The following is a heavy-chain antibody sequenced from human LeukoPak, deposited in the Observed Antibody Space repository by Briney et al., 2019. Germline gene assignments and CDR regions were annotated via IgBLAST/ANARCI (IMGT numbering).Heavy chain of an antibody. Sequence: GGSLRLSCAVSGFSFSSYGMHWVRQAPGKGLEWVAFIRFDGSKKFHVDSVKGRFTISRDNSKNMLYLQMNSLRAEDTAVYYCAKTYYDFWSGYGPFDYWGQGTLVTVSS. J-gene: IGHJ4*02. CDR1: GFSFSSYG. V-gene: IGHV3-30*02. D-gene: IGHD3-3*01. CDR2: IRFDGSKK. CDR3: AKTYYDFWSGYGPFDY.